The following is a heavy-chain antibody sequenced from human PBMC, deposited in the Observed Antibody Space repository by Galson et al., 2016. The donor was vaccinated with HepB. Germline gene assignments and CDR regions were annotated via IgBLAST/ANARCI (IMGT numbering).Heavy chain of an antibody. Sequence: QVQLQESGPGLVKPSQTLSLICTVSGGSISSGGYHWSWIRQQPGKGLEWIGHIYYTGSAEYNTSLKSRLTISVDTSKNHFSLKLSSVTAADTAVYYCARYDMFGMDVWGQGTTVTVSS. V-gene: IGHV4-31*03. J-gene: IGHJ6*02. D-gene: IGHD3-22*01. CDR2: IYYTGSA. CDR3: ARYDMFGMDV. CDR1: GGSISSGGYH.